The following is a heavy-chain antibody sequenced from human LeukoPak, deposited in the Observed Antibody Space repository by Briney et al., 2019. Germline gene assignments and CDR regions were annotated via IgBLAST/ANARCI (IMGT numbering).Heavy chain of an antibody. D-gene: IGHD3-10*01. J-gene: IGHJ4*02. Sequence: SETLSLTCTVSGGSISSYYWSWIRQPAGKGLEWIGYIYYSGSTNYNPSLKSRVTISVDTSKNQFSLKLSSVTAADTAVYYCASRGEQVVRGDFDYWGQGTLVTVSS. V-gene: IGHV4-59*12. CDR2: IYYSGST. CDR1: GGSISSYY. CDR3: ASRGEQVVRGDFDY.